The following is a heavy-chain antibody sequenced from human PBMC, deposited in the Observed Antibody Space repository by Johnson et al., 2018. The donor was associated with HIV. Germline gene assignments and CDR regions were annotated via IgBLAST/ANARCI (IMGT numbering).Heavy chain of an antibody. V-gene: IGHV3-33*06. CDR1: GFTFSSYG. CDR2: IWYDGNNK. D-gene: IGHD4-23*01. J-gene: IGHJ3*02. CDR3: AKSPAKDHGGNSGAFDI. Sequence: QVQLVESGGGVVQPGRSLRLSCAASGFTFSSYGMHWVRQAPGKGLPWVAVIWYDGNNKYYADSVKGRFTITRDNSKNTLYLQINSLRAEDTAVYYCAKSPAKDHGGNSGAFDIWGQGTMVTVSS.